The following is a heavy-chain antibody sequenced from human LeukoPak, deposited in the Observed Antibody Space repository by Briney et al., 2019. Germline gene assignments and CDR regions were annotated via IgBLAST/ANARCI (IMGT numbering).Heavy chain of an antibody. V-gene: IGHV3-23*01. CDR1: GFTFSSYP. CDR3: SKDLESVQWLVWGLLRPYCDY. J-gene: IGHJ4*02. CDR2: ISSSGGST. D-gene: IGHD6-19*01. Sequence: PGGSLRLSCAASGFTFSSYPMSWVRQAPGKGLEWVSAISSSGGSTYYADSVKGRFTISRDNSKNTLYLQMNSLRAEDTAVYYCSKDLESVQWLVWGLLRPYCDYWGQGTLVTVSS.